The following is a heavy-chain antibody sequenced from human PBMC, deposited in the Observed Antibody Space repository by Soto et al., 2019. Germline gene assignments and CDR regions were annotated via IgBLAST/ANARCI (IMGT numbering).Heavy chain of an antibody. V-gene: IGHV1-2*04. D-gene: IGHD3-22*01. J-gene: IGHJ3*02. Sequence: GASVKVSCKASGYTFTGYYMHWVRQAPGQGLEWMGWINPNSGGTSYAQKFQGWVTMTRDTSISTAYMELSRLRSDDTAVYYCARSFETEYYDSSGYDAFESWGQGTMVTVS. CDR3: ARSFETEYYDSSGYDAFES. CDR2: INPNSGGT. CDR1: GYTFTGYY.